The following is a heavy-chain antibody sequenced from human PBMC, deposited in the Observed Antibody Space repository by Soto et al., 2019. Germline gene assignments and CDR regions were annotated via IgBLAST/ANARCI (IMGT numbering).Heavy chain of an antibody. J-gene: IGHJ6*03. D-gene: IGHD1-7*01. CDR3: ARGGLELHPGTWDYYYYMDV. CDR1: GYTFTGYY. CDR2: INPNSGGT. Sequence: ASVKVSCKASGYTFTGYYMHWVRQAPGQGLEWMGWINPNSGGTNYAQKFQGWVTMTRDTSISTAYMELSRLRSDDTAVYYCARGGLELHPGTWDYYYYMDVWGKGTTVTVSS. V-gene: IGHV1-2*04.